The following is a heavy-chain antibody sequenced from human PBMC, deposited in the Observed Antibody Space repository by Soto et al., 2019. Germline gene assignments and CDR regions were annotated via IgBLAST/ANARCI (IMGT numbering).Heavy chain of an antibody. CDR2: IVPDGRNQ. V-gene: IGHV3-30-3*01. CDR3: ARGPTHGAFDL. Sequence: SLRLSCVASGSPFDVHWVRRAPGKGPEWVAHIVPDGRNQYWADSVKGRFTGSRDNAKNTVYLQMNSLRTEDTAVYYCARGPTHGAFDLWGQGTMVTVSS. J-gene: IGHJ3*01. CDR1: GSPFD.